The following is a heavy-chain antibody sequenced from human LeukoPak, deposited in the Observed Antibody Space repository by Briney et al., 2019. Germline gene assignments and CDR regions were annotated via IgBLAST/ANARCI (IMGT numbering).Heavy chain of an antibody. Sequence: GGSLRLSSAASGFTFSSYWMHWVRQAPGKGLVWVSRINSDGSSTSYADSVKGRFTISRDNAKNTLYLQMNSLRAEDTAVYYCARERTHYYYFDYWGQGTLVTVS. CDR2: INSDGSST. J-gene: IGHJ4*02. CDR1: GFTFSSYW. D-gene: IGHD2/OR15-2a*01. V-gene: IGHV3-74*01. CDR3: ARERTHYYYFDY.